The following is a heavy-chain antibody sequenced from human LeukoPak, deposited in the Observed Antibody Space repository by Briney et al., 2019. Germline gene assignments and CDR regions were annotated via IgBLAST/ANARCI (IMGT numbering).Heavy chain of an antibody. CDR2: INPNSGGT. J-gene: IGHJ6*02. Sequence: ASVKVSCKASGYTFTGYYMHWVRQAPGQGLEWMGWINPNSGGTNYAQKFQGWVTMTRDTSISTAYMELSRLRSDDTAVYYCATGLRRFLAVADPGDYYGMDVWGQGTTVTVSS. D-gene: IGHD6-19*01. V-gene: IGHV1-2*04. CDR1: GYTFTGYY. CDR3: ATGLRRFLAVADPGDYYGMDV.